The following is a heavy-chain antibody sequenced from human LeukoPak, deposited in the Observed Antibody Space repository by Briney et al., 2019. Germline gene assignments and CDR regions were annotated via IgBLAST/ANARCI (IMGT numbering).Heavy chain of an antibody. CDR2: INPSGGST. CDR3: ARSKFRASGSHPFDY. V-gene: IGHV1-46*01. Sequence: GASVKVSCKVSGYTLTELSMHWVRQAPGQGLEWMGIINPSGGSTSYAQKFQGRVTMTRDTSTSTVYMELSSLRSEDTAVYYCARSKFRASGSHPFDYWGQGTLVTVSS. D-gene: IGHD1-26*01. CDR1: GYTLTELS. J-gene: IGHJ4*02.